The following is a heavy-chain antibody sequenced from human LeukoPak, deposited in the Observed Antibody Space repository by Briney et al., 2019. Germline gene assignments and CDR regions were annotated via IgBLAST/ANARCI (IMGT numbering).Heavy chain of an antibody. J-gene: IGHJ3*02. CDR2: IYYTGST. CDR3: ARWTRLSGGHDAFDI. Sequence: SETLSLTRTVSGDSVSSSSSYWGWIRQPPGKGLEWIGTIYYTGSTYYNPSLKSRVTISVDTSKKQFSLRLSSVTATDTAVYYCARWTRLSGGHDAFDIWGQGTMVTVSS. CDR1: GDSVSSSSSY. V-gene: IGHV4-39*01. D-gene: IGHD6-19*01.